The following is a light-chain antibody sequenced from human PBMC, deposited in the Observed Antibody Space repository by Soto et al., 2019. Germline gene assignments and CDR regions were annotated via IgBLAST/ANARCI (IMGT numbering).Light chain of an antibody. J-gene: IGLJ3*02. CDR3: SSYAASNNFYFV. CDR1: SSDVGGYNY. CDR2: EVT. Sequence: QSVLTQPPSASGSPGQSVTISCTGTSSDVGGYNYVSWYQQYPGRAPKLMIYEVTKRPSGVPDRFSVSKSGNTASLTVSGLQVEDEADYYCSSYAASNNFYFVFGGGTKLTVL. V-gene: IGLV2-8*01.